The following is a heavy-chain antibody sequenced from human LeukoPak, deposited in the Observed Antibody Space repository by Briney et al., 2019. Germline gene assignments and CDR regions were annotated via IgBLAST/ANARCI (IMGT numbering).Heavy chain of an antibody. Sequence: GASVKVSCKASGYTFTGYYMHCVRQAPGQGLEWMRWINPNSGGTNYAQKFQGRVTMTRDTSISTAYMELSRLRSDDTAVYYCASNTNWNYVSGWFDPWGQGTLVTVSS. CDR2: INPNSGGT. CDR3: ASNTNWNYVSGWFDP. D-gene: IGHD1-7*01. V-gene: IGHV1-2*02. J-gene: IGHJ5*02. CDR1: GYTFTGYY.